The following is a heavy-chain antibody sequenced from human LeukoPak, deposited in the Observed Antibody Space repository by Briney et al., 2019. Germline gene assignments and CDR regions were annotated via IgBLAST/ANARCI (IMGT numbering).Heavy chain of an antibody. Sequence: GGSLRLSCAASGFTFSSYAMSWVRQAPGKGLEWVSAISGSGGSTYYADSVKGRFTISRDNSKNTLYLQMNSLRAEDTAVYYCANIVVVPAADPDAFDIWGQGTMATVSS. V-gene: IGHV3-23*01. J-gene: IGHJ3*02. CDR1: GFTFSSYA. CDR3: ANIVVVPAADPDAFDI. CDR2: ISGSGGST. D-gene: IGHD2-2*01.